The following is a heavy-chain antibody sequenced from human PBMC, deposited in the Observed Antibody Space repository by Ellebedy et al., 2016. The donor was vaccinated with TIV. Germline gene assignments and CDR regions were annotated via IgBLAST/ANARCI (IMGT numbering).Heavy chain of an antibody. J-gene: IGHJ3*01. CDR2: ISYSGST. CDR1: GGSISPYD. D-gene: IGHD2-21*02. V-gene: IGHV4-59*08. Sequence: MPSETLSLTCTVSGGSISPYDWSWIRQSPGKGLEWIGYISYSGSTNYNPSLKSRVTMSLDTSKNAFSLKLTSVTAADTAMYNCARHCPKCIDVLWKCRGDCHNGVFDLWGQGTMVTVSS. CDR3: ARHCPKCIDVLWKCRGDCHNGVFDL.